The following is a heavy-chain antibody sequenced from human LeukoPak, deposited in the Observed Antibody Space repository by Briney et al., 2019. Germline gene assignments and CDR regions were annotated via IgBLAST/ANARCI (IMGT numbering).Heavy chain of an antibody. CDR2: ISGSGGST. J-gene: IGHJ4*02. Sequence: GGSLRLSCAASGFTFSSYAMSWVRQAPGKGLEGVSAISGSGGSTYYADSVKGRFTISRDNSKNTLYLQMNSLRAEDTAVYYCAKSLWFGVSGPHYFDYWGQGTLVTVSS. V-gene: IGHV3-23*01. D-gene: IGHD3-10*01. CDR1: GFTFSSYA. CDR3: AKSLWFGVSGPHYFDY.